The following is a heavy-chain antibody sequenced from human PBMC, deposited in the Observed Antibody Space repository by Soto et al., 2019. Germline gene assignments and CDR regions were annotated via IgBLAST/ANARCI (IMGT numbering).Heavy chain of an antibody. D-gene: IGHD1-26*01. V-gene: IGHV3-20*01. J-gene: IGHJ5*01. Sequence: EGRLVESGGSVVRPGGSLRLSCAASGFNFDDHSMSWVRQVPGKGLEWISAITWNGGSATYADSVRGRFTISRNNGENLWYLQMNSLRAEDTALYRCASKLPGSCHDSWGQGTLVTV. CDR2: ITWNGGSA. CDR3: ASKLPGSCHDS. CDR1: GFNFDDHS.